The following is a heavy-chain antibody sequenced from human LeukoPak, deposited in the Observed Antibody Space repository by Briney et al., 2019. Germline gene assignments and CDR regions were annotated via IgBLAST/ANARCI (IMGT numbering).Heavy chain of an antibody. Sequence: GGSLRLSCEASGYTLDDYAMHWVRQAPGKGLEWVSGISWNSGSIGYADSVKGRSSISRDNGKNSLYLQMNSLRAEDTAVYYCARVGHIAAVPYFQHWGQGTLVTVSS. CDR1: GYTLDDYA. V-gene: IGHV3-9*01. CDR2: ISWNSGSI. D-gene: IGHD6-13*01. CDR3: ARVGHIAAVPYFQH. J-gene: IGHJ1*01.